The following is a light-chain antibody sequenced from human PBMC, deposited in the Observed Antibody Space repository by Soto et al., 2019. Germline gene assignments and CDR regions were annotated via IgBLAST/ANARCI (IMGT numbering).Light chain of an antibody. CDR3: QQTVRFPRT. J-gene: IGKJ1*01. CDR1: QSISSY. CDR2: AAS. Sequence: DIQMTPTPSSVFASVGDSGTITCRASQSISSYLNWYQHKPRKAPKLLIYAASSLQTGVPSRFSGSRSGTDFALTISSLQRDDFATYYCQQTVRFPRTFGQVTKVE. V-gene: IGKV1-39*01.